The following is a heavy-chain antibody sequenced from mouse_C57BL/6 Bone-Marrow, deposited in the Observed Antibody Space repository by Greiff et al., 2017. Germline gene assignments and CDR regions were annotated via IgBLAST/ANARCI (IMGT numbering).Heavy chain of an antibody. V-gene: IGHV1-81*01. CDR1: GYTFTSYG. CDR3: ASLALWYFDV. CDR2: IYPRSGNT. J-gene: IGHJ1*03. Sequence: VQRVESGAELARPGASVKLSCKASGYTFTSYGISWVKQRTGQGLEWIGEIYPRSGNTYYNEKFKGKATLTADKSSSTAYMELRSLTSEDSAVYFCASLALWYFDVWGTGTTVTVSS. D-gene: IGHD6-1*01.